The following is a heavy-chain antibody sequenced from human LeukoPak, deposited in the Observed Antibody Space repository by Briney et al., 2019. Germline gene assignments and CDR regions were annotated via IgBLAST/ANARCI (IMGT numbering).Heavy chain of an antibody. Sequence: ASVKVSCKPSGYTFVSYGISWVRQAPGQGLEWMGWISRHNANTDYAQKFQGRVIMTKDTSTSTVYMELRSLRSDDTAVYYCARVLGYSYGGEAFDIRGQGTAVTVSS. J-gene: IGHJ3*02. CDR1: GYTFVSYG. V-gene: IGHV1-18*01. D-gene: IGHD5-18*01. CDR2: ISRHNANT. CDR3: ARVLGYSYGGEAFDI.